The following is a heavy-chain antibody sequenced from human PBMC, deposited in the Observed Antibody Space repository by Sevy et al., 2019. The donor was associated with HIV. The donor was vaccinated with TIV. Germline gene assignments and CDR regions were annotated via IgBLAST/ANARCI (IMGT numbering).Heavy chain of an antibody. CDR3: ARDFRLRGYSYGSFDY. J-gene: IGHJ4*02. Sequence: ASVKVSCRASGYTFTGQYIHWVRQAPGQGLEWMGWINPNSGGTNYRQDFQGRVTLTRDTSITTAYMELSGLKSDDTASYYCARDFRLRGYSYGSFDYWGQGTLVTVSS. D-gene: IGHD5-18*01. CDR2: INPNSGGT. CDR1: GYTFTGQY. V-gene: IGHV1-2*02.